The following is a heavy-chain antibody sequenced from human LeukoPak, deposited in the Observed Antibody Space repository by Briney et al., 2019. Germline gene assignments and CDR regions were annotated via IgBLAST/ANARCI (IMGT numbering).Heavy chain of an antibody. V-gene: IGHV3-21*01. D-gene: IGHD2-2*01. J-gene: IGHJ4*02. CDR2: ISSSSSYI. CDR3: ARDGVDYCSSTSCYPAD. Sequence: MSGGSLRLSCAASGFTFSSYSMNWVRQAPGKGLEWVSSISSSSSYIYYAHSVKGRFTIPRDNAKNSLYLQMNSLRAEDTAVYYCARDGVDYCSSTSCYPADWGQGTLVTVSS. CDR1: GFTFSSYS.